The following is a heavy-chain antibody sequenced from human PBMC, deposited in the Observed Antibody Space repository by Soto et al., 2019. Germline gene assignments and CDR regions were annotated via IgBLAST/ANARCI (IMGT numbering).Heavy chain of an antibody. J-gene: IGHJ6*02. V-gene: IGHV3-21*01. CDR1: GFTFSSYS. D-gene: IGHD3-16*02. CDR3: ARGYVWGSYRQFDYYYGMDV. Sequence: EVQLVESGGGLGKPGGSLRLSCAASGFTFSSYSMNWVRQAPGKGLEWVSSISSSSSYIYYADSVKGRFTISRDNAKNSLYLQMNSLRAEDTAVYYWARGYVWGSYRQFDYYYGMDVWGQGTTVTVSS. CDR2: ISSSSSYI.